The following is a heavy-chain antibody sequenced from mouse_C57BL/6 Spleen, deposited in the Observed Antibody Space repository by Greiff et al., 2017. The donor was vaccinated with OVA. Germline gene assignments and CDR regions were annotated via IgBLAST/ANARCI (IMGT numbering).Heavy chain of an antibody. CDR2: INPGSGGT. CDR1: GYAFTNYL. Sequence: QVQLQQSGAELVRPGTSVKVSCKASGYAFTNYLIEWVKQRPGQGLEWIGVINPGSGGTNYNEKFKGKATLTADKSSSTAYMQLSSLTSEDSAVDFCARRDYGSSPSYAMDYWGQGTSVTVSS. V-gene: IGHV1-54*01. J-gene: IGHJ4*01. D-gene: IGHD1-1*01. CDR3: ARRDYGSSPSYAMDY.